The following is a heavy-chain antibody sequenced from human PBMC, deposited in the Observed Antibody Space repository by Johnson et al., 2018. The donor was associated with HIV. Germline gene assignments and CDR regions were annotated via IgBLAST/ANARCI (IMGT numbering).Heavy chain of an antibody. J-gene: IGHJ3*02. D-gene: IGHD2-21*01. CDR1: GFTFSSYP. Sequence: EVQLVESGGGLIQPGGSLRLSCAASGFTFSSYPMSWVRQAPGKGLEWVSGISADGGSTYYADSVKGRFTISRDYSKNTLYLQMNRLRAEDTAVYYCAKDRDCWSRGAFDIWGQGTMVTAS. CDR3: AKDRDCWSRGAFDI. CDR2: ISADGGST. V-gene: IGHV3-23*04.